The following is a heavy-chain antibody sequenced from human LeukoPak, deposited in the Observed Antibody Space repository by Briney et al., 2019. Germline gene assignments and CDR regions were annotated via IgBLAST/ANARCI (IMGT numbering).Heavy chain of an antibody. CDR1: GYTFTSYD. J-gene: IGHJ3*02. D-gene: IGHD4-17*01. Sequence: GASVKVSCKASGYTFTSYDINWVRQATGQGLEWMGWMNPNSGNTGYAQKFQGRVTTTRNTSISTAYMELSSLRSEDTAVYYCARPHYEHDAFDIWGQGTMVTVSS. CDR3: ARPHYEHDAFDI. CDR2: MNPNSGNT. V-gene: IGHV1-8*03.